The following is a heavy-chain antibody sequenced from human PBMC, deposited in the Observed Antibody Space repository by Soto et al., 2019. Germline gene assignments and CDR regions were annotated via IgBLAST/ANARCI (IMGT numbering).Heavy chain of an antibody. Sequence: EVQLLESGGGLVQPGESLRLSCAVSGFIFGNYMMTWVRQAPGKGLEWVSTIRDGGESTYYADSVKGRFTISRDNSKNTLYLQMDSLGGEETAVYYCAPHVHCSGGSCHYDAFDIRGQGTMVTVSS. V-gene: IGHV3-23*01. D-gene: IGHD2-15*01. CDR3: APHVHCSGGSCHYDAFDI. CDR1: GFIFGNYM. J-gene: IGHJ3*02. CDR2: IRDGGEST.